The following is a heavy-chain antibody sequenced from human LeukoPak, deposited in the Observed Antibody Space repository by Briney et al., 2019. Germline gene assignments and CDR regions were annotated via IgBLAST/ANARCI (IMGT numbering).Heavy chain of an antibody. CDR1: GFTFTSYA. CDR3: AKGEQWLVLYFDY. V-gene: IGHV3-23*01. J-gene: IGHJ4*02. Sequence: GGSLRLSCAASGFTFTSYAMTWVRQAPGKGLEWVSSISSSGDNTYYADSVKGRFTISRDNSKNTLYLQMNSLRAEDTAVYYCAKGEQWLVLYFDYWGQGTLVTVSS. CDR2: ISSSGDNT. D-gene: IGHD6-19*01.